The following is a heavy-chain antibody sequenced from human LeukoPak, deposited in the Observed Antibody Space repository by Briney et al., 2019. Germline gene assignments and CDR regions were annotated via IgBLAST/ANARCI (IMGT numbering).Heavy chain of an antibody. CDR1: GFTFSSYE. J-gene: IGHJ4*02. CDR3: ARDVSRITMVRGVINKGGYFDY. CDR2: ISSSGSTI. D-gene: IGHD3-10*01. Sequence: GGSLRLSCAASGFTFSSYEMNWLRQAPGKGLEWVSYISSSGSTIYYADSVKGRFTISRDNAKNSLYLQMNSLRAEDTAVYYCARDVSRITMVRGVINKGGYFDYWGQGTLVTVSS. V-gene: IGHV3-48*03.